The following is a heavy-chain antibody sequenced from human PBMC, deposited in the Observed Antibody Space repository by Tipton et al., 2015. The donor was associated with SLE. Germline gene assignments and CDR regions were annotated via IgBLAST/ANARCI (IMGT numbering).Heavy chain of an antibody. D-gene: IGHD3-9*01. J-gene: IGHJ4*02. Sequence: TLSLTCTVSGGSIRSSNYYWGWIRQPPGKGLEWIGSISYSGNTYYNPSLKSRLTISVDTSKNQFSLKLTSVTAADTALYYCARDSGFYDAWTAVRGAGFDYWGQGTLVTVSS. CDR3: ARDSGFYDAWTAVRGAGFDY. CDR1: GGSIRSSNYY. V-gene: IGHV4-39*07. CDR2: ISYSGNT.